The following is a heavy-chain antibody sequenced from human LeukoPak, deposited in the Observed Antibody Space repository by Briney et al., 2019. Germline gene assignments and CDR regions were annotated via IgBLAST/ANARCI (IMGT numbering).Heavy chain of an antibody. V-gene: IGHV1-69*05. CDR1: GGTFSSYT. CDR3: ARTAPRDSGYVYNWFDP. J-gene: IGHJ5*02. Sequence: SVKVSCKASGGTFSSYTISWVRQAPGQGLEWMGRIIPIFGTANYAQKFQGRVTITTDESTSTAYMELSSLRSEDTAVYYCARTAPRDSGYVYNWFDPWGQGTLVTVSS. D-gene: IGHD5-12*01. CDR2: IIPIFGTA.